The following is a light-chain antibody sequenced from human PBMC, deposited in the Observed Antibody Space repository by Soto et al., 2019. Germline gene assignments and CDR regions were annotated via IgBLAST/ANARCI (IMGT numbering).Light chain of an antibody. J-gene: IGKJ5*01. CDR2: GAS. CDR1: ESVGTR. Sequence: IVLTQPPDTLSFSPGERATLSCRASESVGTRLAWYQHKTGQAPSPLMYGASSRATGIPNKFSGSRSETDFTLTITRLEAEDFALYYCQHYQVGQPIAFGRGTRLEIK. CDR3: QHYQVGQPIA. V-gene: IGKV3-20*01.